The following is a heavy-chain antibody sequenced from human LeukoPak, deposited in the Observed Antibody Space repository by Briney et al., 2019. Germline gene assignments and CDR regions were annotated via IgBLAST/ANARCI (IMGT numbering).Heavy chain of an antibody. J-gene: IGHJ4*02. Sequence: GGSLRLSCTASGFTFGSHVMNWVRQAPGKGLEWVSSISSRSSFVYYADSVKGRFTISRVDAKSSLYLQMNRLRAEDTAMYYCARSFLNYYDSRRYPSFFDNWGQGTLVTVSS. CDR2: ISSRSSFV. CDR1: GFTFGSHV. V-gene: IGHV3-21*01. D-gene: IGHD3-22*01. CDR3: ARSFLNYYDSRRYPSFFDN.